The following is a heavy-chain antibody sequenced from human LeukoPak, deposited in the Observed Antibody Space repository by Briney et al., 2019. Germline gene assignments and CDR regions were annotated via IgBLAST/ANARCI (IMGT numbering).Heavy chain of an antibody. CDR2: IYTSGST. D-gene: IGHD6-13*01. CDR3: ARTPTSRKRFLGGAATGTDYYYYYYMDV. V-gene: IGHV4-4*08. Sequence: SETLSLTCTVSGGSISSYYWSWIRQPPGKGLEWIGYIYTSGSTNYNSSLKSRVSMSVDTSKNQFSLKLRSVTAADTAVYYCARTPTSRKRFLGGAATGTDYYYYYYMDVWGKGTTVTISS. J-gene: IGHJ6*03. CDR1: GGSISSYY.